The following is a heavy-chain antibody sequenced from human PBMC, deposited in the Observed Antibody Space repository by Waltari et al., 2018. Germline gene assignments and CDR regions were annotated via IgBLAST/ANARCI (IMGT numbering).Heavy chain of an antibody. D-gene: IGHD5-18*01. CDR1: GFTFSSYA. CDR2: ISGSGGST. CDR3: AKDGRGYSYGHYFDY. J-gene: IGHJ4*02. V-gene: IGHV3-23*01. Sequence: EVQLLESGGGLVQPGGSLRLSCAASGFTFSSYAMTWVRQAPGKGLEWVSAISGSGGSTYYADSVKGRFTISRDNSKNTLYLQMNSLRAEDTTVYYCAKDGRGYSYGHYFDYWGQGTLVTVSS.